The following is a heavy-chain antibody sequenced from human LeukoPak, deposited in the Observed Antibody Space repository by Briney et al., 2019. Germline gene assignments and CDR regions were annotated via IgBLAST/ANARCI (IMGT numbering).Heavy chain of an antibody. CDR2: IYYSGST. D-gene: IGHD6-13*01. V-gene: IGHV4-39*01. J-gene: IGHJ4*02. CDR1: GGSISSSSYY. Sequence: SETLSLTCTVSGGSISSSSYYWGWIRQPPGKGLEWIGSIYYSGSTYYNPSLKSRVTISVDTSKNQFSLKLSSVTGAGTAVFFFAGASYCRCWLVGYWGQGTLVTVSS. CDR3: AGASYCRCWLVGY.